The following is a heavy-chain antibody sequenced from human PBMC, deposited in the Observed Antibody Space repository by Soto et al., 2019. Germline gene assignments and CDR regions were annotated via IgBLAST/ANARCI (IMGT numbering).Heavy chain of an antibody. CDR1: GYTFTGYY. CDR2: INPNSGGT. V-gene: IGHV1-2*02. Sequence: ASVRVSCKASGYTFTGYYMHWVRQAPGQGLEWMGWINPNSGGTNYAQKFQGRVTMTRDTSISTAYMELSRLRSDDTAIYYCVGRLTSIYNYFDSWGQGTQVTVSS. D-gene: IGHD2-8*01. J-gene: IGHJ4*02. CDR3: VGRLTSIYNYFDS.